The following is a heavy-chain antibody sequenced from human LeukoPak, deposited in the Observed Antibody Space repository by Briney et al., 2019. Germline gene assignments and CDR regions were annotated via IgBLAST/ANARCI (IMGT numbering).Heavy chain of an antibody. CDR1: GFTFSEYW. J-gene: IGHJ6*03. Sequence: GSLRLSCAASGFTFSEYWMHWVRQAPGKGLVWVSRIRSDGSDAKYADFVEGRFTISRDNANDTLYLQVNSLRAEDTAVYYCVRESSGYANWYMDVWGKGTTVTVSS. D-gene: IGHD1-1*01. V-gene: IGHV3-74*03. CDR3: VRESSGYANWYMDV. CDR2: IRSDGSDA.